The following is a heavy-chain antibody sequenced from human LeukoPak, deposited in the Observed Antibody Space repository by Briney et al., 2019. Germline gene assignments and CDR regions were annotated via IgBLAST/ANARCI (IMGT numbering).Heavy chain of an antibody. V-gene: IGHV3-48*03. J-gene: IGHJ4*02. CDR2: LSSSGSTR. D-gene: IGHD3-10*01. CDR3: ARKDRWYYGSGSYYDY. Sequence: QPGGSLRLSCAASGLNFSSYEMNWVRQAPGKGLELVSYLSSSGSTRYHADSVKGRFTISRDNAKNSLYLQMNSLRAEDTAVYYCARKDRWYYGSGSYYDYWGQGTLVTVSS. CDR1: GLNFSSYE.